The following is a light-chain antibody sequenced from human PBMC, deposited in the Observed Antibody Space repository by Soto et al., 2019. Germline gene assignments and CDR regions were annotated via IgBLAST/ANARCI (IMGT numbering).Light chain of an antibody. J-gene: IGKJ1*01. CDR1: QSVSNNY. Sequence: EIVLTQSPATLSLSPGERATLSCRASQSVSNNYLAWYQQKPGQAPRLLIYGASNRATGIPDRFSGSGSGTDFTLTIRRLEPEDFAVYYCQQYGISGTFGQGTKVEIK. CDR3: QQYGISGT. V-gene: IGKV3-20*01. CDR2: GAS.